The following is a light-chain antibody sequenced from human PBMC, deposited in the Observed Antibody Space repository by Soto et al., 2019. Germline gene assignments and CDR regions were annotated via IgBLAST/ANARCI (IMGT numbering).Light chain of an antibody. V-gene: IGKV3-11*01. J-gene: IGKJ5*01. CDR2: DAS. CDR3: QQGSNWPRGT. CDR1: QSVSSY. Sequence: EIGLTQSPATLSLSPGERATLSCRASQSVSSYLAWYQQKPGQAPRLLIYDASNRATGIPARFSGSGSGTDFTLTISSLEPEDFAVYYCQQGSNWPRGTFGEGTRLEI.